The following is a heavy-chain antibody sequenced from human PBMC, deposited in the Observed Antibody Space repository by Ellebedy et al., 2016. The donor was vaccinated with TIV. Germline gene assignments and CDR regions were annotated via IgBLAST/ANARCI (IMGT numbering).Heavy chain of an antibody. D-gene: IGHD1-7*01. CDR2: IYGNDDK. V-gene: IGHV2-5*01. CDR3: THNWNYADDY. CDR1: GFSLNTDQVV. J-gene: IGHJ4*02. Sequence: SGPTLVKPQQTLTLTCTFSGFSLNTDQVVVGWIRQPPGGALEWLSFIYGNDDKRYRPSLRSRLTITKDTSKSQVVLSMTNMAPVDTASYYCTHNWNYADDYWGQGTLVTVSS.